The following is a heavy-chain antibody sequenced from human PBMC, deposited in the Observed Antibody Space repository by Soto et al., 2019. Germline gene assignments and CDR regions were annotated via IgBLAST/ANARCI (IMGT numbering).Heavy chain of an antibody. J-gene: IGHJ5*02. Sequence: SVKVSCKASGGTFSSYAISWVRQAPGQGLEWMGGIIPIFGTANYAQKFQGRVTITADESTSTAYMELSSLRSEDTAVYYCARSVFGAYYGSGSYYWFDPWGQGTLVTVSS. D-gene: IGHD3-10*01. V-gene: IGHV1-69*13. CDR1: GGTFSSYA. CDR3: ARSVFGAYYGSGSYYWFDP. CDR2: IIPIFGTA.